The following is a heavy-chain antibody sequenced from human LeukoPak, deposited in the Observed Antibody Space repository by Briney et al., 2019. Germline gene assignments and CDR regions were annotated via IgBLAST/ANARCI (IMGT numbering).Heavy chain of an antibody. J-gene: IGHJ4*02. D-gene: IGHD3-3*01. CDR1: GLAFSSYA. Sequence: GGSLRLYCAASGLAFSSYAMSWVRQAPGKGLEWVSTIGVASNTFYADSVKGRFTISRDNSRNTVYLQMTSLSADDTAVYYCADYGVSGVRNNFYWGQGTLVTVSS. CDR2: IGVASNT. CDR3: ADYGVSGVRNNFY. V-gene: IGHV3-23*01.